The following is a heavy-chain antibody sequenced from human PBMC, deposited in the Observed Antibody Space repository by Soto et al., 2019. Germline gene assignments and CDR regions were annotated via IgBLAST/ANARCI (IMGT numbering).Heavy chain of an antibody. D-gene: IGHD6-13*01. CDR2: IYPGDYDT. Sequence: EXLKISCKGSGYXFTNYWIGWVRQMPGKGLEWMGIIYPGDYDTRYSQSFQGQVTISADKSINTAYLQWKSLKASDIAMYYCARLSGSWTPDYWGQGTLLTVSP. V-gene: IGHV5-51*01. CDR1: GYXFTNYW. CDR3: ARLSGSWTPDY. J-gene: IGHJ4*02.